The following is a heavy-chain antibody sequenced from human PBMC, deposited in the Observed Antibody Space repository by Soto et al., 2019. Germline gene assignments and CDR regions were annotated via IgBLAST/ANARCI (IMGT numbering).Heavy chain of an antibody. CDR1: GDTDTNYV. CDR3: EAEMTFGKLSVV. Sequence: SVKVSCKASGDTDTNYVISWVRQAPGQGLEWMGGIFPKFGTTYSAQKLQDRLTITADESTSTVYTQLSSLRLDDTAVYYCEAEMTFGKLSVVWGQGTTVTVSS. D-gene: IGHD3-16*02. J-gene: IGHJ6*02. CDR2: IFPKFGTT. V-gene: IGHV1-69*13.